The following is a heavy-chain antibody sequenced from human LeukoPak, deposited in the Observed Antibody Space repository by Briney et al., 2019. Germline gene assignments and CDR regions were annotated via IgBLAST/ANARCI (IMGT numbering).Heavy chain of an antibody. D-gene: IGHD3-10*01. J-gene: IGHJ4*02. CDR1: GYTFTGYY. V-gene: IGHV1-2*06. CDR2: INPNSGGT. CDR3: ASGLYGSGSSGY. Sequence: ASVKVSCTASGYTFTGYYMHWVRQAPGQGLEWMRRINPNSGGTNYAQKFQGRVTMTRDTSISTAYMELSRLRSDDTAVYYCASGLYGSGSSGYWGQGTLVTVSS.